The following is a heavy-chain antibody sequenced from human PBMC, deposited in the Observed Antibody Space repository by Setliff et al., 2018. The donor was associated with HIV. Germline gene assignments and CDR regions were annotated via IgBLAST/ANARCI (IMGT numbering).Heavy chain of an antibody. V-gene: IGHV4-61*09. J-gene: IGHJ4*02. D-gene: IGHD5-12*01. CDR2: IYTSGST. CDR1: GGSISSGSYY. CDR3: ARSTPSVGYISEH. Sequence: SETLSLTCTVSGGSISSGSYYWSWIRQPAGKGLEWIGHIYTSGSTNYSPSLKSRITISRDTSKNQFSLKLNSVTAADAAVYYCARSTPSVGYISEHWGQGTLVTVSS.